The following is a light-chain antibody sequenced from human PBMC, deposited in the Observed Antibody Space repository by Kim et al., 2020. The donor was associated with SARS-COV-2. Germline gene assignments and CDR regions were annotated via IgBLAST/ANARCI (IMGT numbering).Light chain of an antibody. CDR3: CSYAGGSPYV. Sequence: QSVTISCTGTSSDVGGYNYVSWYQHHPGKAPKLIIYDVSKRPSGVPDHFSGSKSGNTASLTISGLQAEDEADYYCCSYAGGSPYVFGTGTKVTVL. J-gene: IGLJ1*01. V-gene: IGLV2-11*01. CDR1: SSDVGGYNY. CDR2: DVS.